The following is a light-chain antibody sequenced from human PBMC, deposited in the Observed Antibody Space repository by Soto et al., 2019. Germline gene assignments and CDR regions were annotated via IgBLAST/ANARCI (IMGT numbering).Light chain of an antibody. CDR2: GFN. Sequence: QSVLQQPPSVSGAPGQKVTISCSGGGFNIGAGYDVHWYQQLPGAAPKLLISGFNNRPSGVPDRFSGSKSGTSASLAITGLQADAEADYYCQAYDRLLSGFVFGNGTKLTVL. CDR1: GFNIGAGYD. J-gene: IGLJ1*01. V-gene: IGLV1-40*01. CDR3: QAYDRLLSGFV.